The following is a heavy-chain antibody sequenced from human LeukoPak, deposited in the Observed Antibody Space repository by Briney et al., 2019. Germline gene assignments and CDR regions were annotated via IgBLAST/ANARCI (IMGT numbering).Heavy chain of an antibody. J-gene: IGHJ4*02. CDR3: ARGRGRYSYGLYPPHYFDY. CDR2: INYSGST. CDR1: GGSISSSNYY. D-gene: IGHD5-18*01. Sequence: PSETLSLTCTVSGGSISSSNYYWGWIRQPPGKGLEWIGSINYSGSTYYNPSLKSRVTISVDRSKNQFSLKLSSVTAADTAVYYCARGRGRYSYGLYPPHYFDYWGQGTLVTVSS. V-gene: IGHV4-39*07.